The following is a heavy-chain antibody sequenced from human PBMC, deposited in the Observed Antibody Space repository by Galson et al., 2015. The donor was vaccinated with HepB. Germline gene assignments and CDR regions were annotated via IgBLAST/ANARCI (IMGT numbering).Heavy chain of an antibody. D-gene: IGHD4/OR15-4a*01. CDR2: ISYRGTT. J-gene: IGHJ4*02. V-gene: IGHV4-39*01. CDR3: AKTMVKTTTSFDY. Sequence: SETLSLTCTVSGGSISTSSSNYYWFWIRQPPGKGLEWIGSISYRGTTYYNPSLKSRVTISVDTSKNQFSLRLSSVTATDTALCYCAKTMVKTTTSFDYWGQGILVTVSS. CDR1: GGSISTSSSNYY.